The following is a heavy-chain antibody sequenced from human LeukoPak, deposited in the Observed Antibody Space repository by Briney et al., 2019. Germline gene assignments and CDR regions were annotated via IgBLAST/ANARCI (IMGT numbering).Heavy chain of an antibody. J-gene: IGHJ4*02. D-gene: IGHD6-13*01. CDR2: ISSSGGST. V-gene: IGHV3-23*01. CDR1: GFSFSTYA. CDR3: AKGASWSDY. Sequence: GGSLRLSCAASGFSFSTYAMTWVRQAPGKGLEWVSSISSSGGSTYYADSVKGRFTISRDNSKNTLNLQMNSLRAEDTAVYYCAKGASWSDYWGQGTLVSVSS.